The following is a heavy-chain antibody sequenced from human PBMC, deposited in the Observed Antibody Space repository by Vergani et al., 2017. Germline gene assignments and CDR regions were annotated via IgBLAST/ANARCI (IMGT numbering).Heavy chain of an antibody. CDR3: ARVIYYGSGTYYYYYMDV. CDR1: GFTFSSYS. V-gene: IGHV3-48*01. Sequence: EVQLVESGGGLVQPGGSLRLSCAASGFTFSSYSMNWVRHAPGKGLEWVSYISSSSSTIYYADSVKGRFTISRDNAKNSLYLQMNSLIAEDTAVYYCARVIYYGSGTYYYYYMDVWGKGTTVTVSS. D-gene: IGHD3-10*01. J-gene: IGHJ6*03. CDR2: ISSSSSTI.